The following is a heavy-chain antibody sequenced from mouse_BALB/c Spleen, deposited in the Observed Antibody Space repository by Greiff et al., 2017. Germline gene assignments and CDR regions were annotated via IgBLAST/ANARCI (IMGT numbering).Heavy chain of an antibody. V-gene: IGHV2-6-7*01. CDR3: ARDRGRRLMDY. Sequence: QVQLQQSGPGLVAPSGFSLTGYGVNWVRQPPGKGLEWLGMIWGDGSTDYNSALKSRLSISKDNSKSQVFLKMNSLQTDDTARYYCARDRGRRLMDYWGQGTSVTVSS. J-gene: IGHJ4*01. CDR1: GFSLTGYG. D-gene: IGHD2-12*01. CDR2: IWGDGST.